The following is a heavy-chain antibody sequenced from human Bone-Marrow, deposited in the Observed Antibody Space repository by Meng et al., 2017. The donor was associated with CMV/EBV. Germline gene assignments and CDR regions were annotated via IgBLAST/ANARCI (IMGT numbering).Heavy chain of an antibody. J-gene: IGHJ6*02. CDR1: GFTFTRFW. D-gene: IGHD2-2*01. CDR2: INNDGTDT. Sequence: GESLKISCAASGFTFTRFWMHWVRQAPGKGLEWVSRINNDGTDTGYADSVKGRFTISRDNAKNTLYLQMNSLRAEDTAVFYCARSYPNFYYRIDVWGLGTTVTVSS. CDR3: ARSYPNFYYRIDV. V-gene: IGHV3-74*01.